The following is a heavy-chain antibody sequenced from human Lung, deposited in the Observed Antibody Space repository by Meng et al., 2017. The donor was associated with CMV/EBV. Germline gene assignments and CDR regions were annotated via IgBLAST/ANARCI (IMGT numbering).Heavy chain of an antibody. V-gene: IGHV3-20*04. D-gene: IGHD3-3*01. CDR3: ARIYDFWSGSKGSAFDI. CDR1: GFTFSNAW. CDR2: INWNGGST. J-gene: IGHJ3*02. Sequence: ESXKISXAASGFTFSNAWMSWVRQAPGKGLEWVSGINWNGGSTGYADSVKGRFTISRDNAKNSLYLQMNSLGAEDTALYYCARIYDFWSGSKGSAFDIWGQGXMVTVSS.